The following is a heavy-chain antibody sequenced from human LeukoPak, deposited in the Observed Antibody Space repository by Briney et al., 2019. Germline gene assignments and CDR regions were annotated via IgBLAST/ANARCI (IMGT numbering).Heavy chain of an antibody. CDR3: ARDLPGIAAAGI. J-gene: IGHJ3*02. Sequence: GASVKVSCKASGGTSSSYAISWGRQAPGQGLEWMGGFIPIFGTANYAQKFQGRVTLTADESTSTAYMELSSLRSEDTAVYYWARDLPGIAAAGIWGQRTMVTVSS. D-gene: IGHD6-13*01. CDR1: GGTSSSYA. CDR2: FIPIFGTA. V-gene: IGHV1-69*13.